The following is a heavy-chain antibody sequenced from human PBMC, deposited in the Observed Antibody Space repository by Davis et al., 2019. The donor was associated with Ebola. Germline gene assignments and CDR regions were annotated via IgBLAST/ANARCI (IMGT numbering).Heavy chain of an antibody. CDR1: GGSISSGGYY. J-gene: IGHJ5*02. CDR3: ARCRGASYNWFDP. CDR2: IYYSGST. D-gene: IGHD1-26*01. V-gene: IGHV4-31*03. Sequence: PSETLSLTCTVSGGSISSGGYYWSWIRQHPGKGLEWIGYIYYSGSTYYNPSLKSRVTISVDTSKNQFSLKLSSVTAADTAVYYCARCRGASYNWFDPWGQGTLVTVSS.